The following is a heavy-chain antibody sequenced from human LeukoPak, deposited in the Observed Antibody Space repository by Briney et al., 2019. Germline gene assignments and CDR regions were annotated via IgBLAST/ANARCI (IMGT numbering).Heavy chain of an antibody. Sequence: GASVTVSCKASGGTFSSYAISWVRQAPGQGLEWMGGIIPIFGTANYAQKFQGRVTITADESTSTAYMELSSLRSEDTAVYYCARVAGTDTYYFDYWGQGTLVTVSS. CDR3: ARVAGTDTYYFDY. J-gene: IGHJ4*02. D-gene: IGHD1-1*01. CDR2: IIPIFGTA. CDR1: GGTFSSYA. V-gene: IGHV1-69*13.